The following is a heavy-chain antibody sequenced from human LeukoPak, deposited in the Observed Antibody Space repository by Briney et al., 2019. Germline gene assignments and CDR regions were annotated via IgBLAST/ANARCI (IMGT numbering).Heavy chain of an antibody. D-gene: IGHD3-10*01. CDR1: GGSISSSNW. J-gene: IGHJ4*02. CDR3: ARGNKDYYGSGSSSDY. V-gene: IGHV4-4*02. CDR2: IYHSGST. Sequence: SETLSLTCAVSGGSISSSNWWSWVRQPPGKGLEWIGEIYHSGSTNYNPSLKSRVTISVDKSKNQFSLKLSSVTAADTAVYYCARGNKDYYGSGSSSDYWGQGTLVTVSS.